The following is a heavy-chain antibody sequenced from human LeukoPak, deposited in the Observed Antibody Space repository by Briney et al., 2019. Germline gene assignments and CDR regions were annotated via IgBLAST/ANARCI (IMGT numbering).Heavy chain of an antibody. CDR1: GGSISSSSYY. J-gene: IGHJ6*03. CDR3: ARGDCSSTSCYKGGWGYYYYMDV. Sequence: SETLSLTCTVSGGSISSSSYYWGWIRQPPGKGLEWIGSIYYSGSTYYNPSLKSRVTISVDTSKNQFSLKLSSVTAADTAVYYCARGDCSSTSCYKGGWGYYYYMDVWGKGTTVTVSS. D-gene: IGHD2-2*02. CDR2: IYYSGST. V-gene: IGHV4-39*01.